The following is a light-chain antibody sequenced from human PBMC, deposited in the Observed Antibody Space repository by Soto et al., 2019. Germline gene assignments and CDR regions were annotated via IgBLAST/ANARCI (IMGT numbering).Light chain of an antibody. V-gene: IGKV3-20*01. CDR1: QSISSSY. CDR3: QLHGDSPPGYT. CDR2: GVS. Sequence: EIVLTQSPGTLSLSPGERATLSCRASQSISSSYLAWYQQKPGQAPRLLIYGVSNRATGIPDRFSGSGSGTGFTLTISRLEPEDFAVYYCQLHGDSPPGYTFGQGTKLEIK. J-gene: IGKJ2*01.